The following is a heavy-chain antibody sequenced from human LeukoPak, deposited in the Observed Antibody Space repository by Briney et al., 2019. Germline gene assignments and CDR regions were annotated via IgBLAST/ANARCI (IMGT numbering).Heavy chain of an antibody. CDR3: ARQGTSGRVHMLGFLVDAFDI. CDR1: GYTFTIYW. V-gene: IGHV5-51*01. J-gene: IGHJ3*02. Sequence: GESLETSCKGSGYTFTIYWSDWVRQMPGKGLEWMGIIYPSDSDTRYSPSFQGQVTISADKSSSTAYLQWSSLKASHTAMYWCARQGTSGRVHMLGFLVDAFDIWGQGTMVTVSS. D-gene: IGHD3-10*01. CDR2: IYPSDSDT.